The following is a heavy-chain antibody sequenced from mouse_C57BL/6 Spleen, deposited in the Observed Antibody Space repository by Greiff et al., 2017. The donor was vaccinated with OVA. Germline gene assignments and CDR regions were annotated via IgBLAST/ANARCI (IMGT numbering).Heavy chain of an antibody. CDR2: IYPGSGST. CDR3: ASTATGTRDYFDY. J-gene: IGHJ2*01. CDR1: GYTFTSSW. D-gene: IGHD4-1*02. V-gene: IGHV1-55*01. Sequence: VQLQQPGAELVKPGASVKMSCKASGYTFTSSWITWVKQRPGQGLEWIGDIYPGSGSTNYNEKFKSKATLTVDTSSSTAYMQLSSLTSEDSAVDYCASTATGTRDYFDYWGQGTTLTVSS.